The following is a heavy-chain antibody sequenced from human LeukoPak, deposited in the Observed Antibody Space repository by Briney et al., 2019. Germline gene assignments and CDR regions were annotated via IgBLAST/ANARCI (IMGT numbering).Heavy chain of an antibody. CDR2: ISSSGSTI. CDR3: ARDILPNDY. J-gene: IGHJ4*02. CDR1: GFTFSSYE. Sequence: GGSLRLSCAASGFTFSSYEMNWVRQAPGQGLEWVSYISSSGSTIYYADSVKGRFTISRDNAKNSLYLQMNSLRAEDTAVYYCARDILPNDYWGQGTLVTVSS. V-gene: IGHV3-48*03. D-gene: IGHD3-9*01.